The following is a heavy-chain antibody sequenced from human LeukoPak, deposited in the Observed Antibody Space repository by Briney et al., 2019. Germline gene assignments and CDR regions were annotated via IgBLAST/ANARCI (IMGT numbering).Heavy chain of an antibody. D-gene: IGHD4-17*01. CDR2: ISSSSSYI. Sequence: PGGPLRLSCAASGFTFSSYSMNWVRQAPGKGLEWVSSISSSSSYIYYADSVKGRFTISRDNAKNSLYLQMNSLRAEDTAVYYCARDSNYGDYQNWFDPWGQGTLVTVSS. V-gene: IGHV3-21*01. CDR3: ARDSNYGDYQNWFDP. CDR1: GFTFSSYS. J-gene: IGHJ5*02.